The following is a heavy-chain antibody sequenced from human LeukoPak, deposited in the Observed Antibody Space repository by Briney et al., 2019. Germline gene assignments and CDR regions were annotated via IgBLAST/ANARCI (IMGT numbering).Heavy chain of an antibody. Sequence: ASVKVSCKASGYTFSGYYMHWVRRAPGQGLEWMGWINPSTGVTNYAQKFQGRVTMTRDTSISTAYMELTSLTFDDTAVYYCARGAAYYSDSSDYWGQGTLVTASS. J-gene: IGHJ4*02. CDR1: GYTFSGYY. CDR2: INPSTGVT. CDR3: ARGAAYYSDSSDY. D-gene: IGHD3-22*01. V-gene: IGHV1-2*02.